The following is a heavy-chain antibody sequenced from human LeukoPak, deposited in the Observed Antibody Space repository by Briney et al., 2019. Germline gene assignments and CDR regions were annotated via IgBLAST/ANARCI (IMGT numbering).Heavy chain of an antibody. Sequence: PSETLSLTCAVSGGSITTKNWWIWVRQPPGRGLEWIGEIYHTGSTNYHPSLKSRLTISRDKSKNQFSLKLSSVTAADTAVYYCARNVDTAMVFDYWGQGTLVTVSS. V-gene: IGHV4-4*02. CDR1: GGSITTKNW. CDR2: IYHTGST. J-gene: IGHJ4*02. D-gene: IGHD5-18*01. CDR3: ARNVDTAMVFDY.